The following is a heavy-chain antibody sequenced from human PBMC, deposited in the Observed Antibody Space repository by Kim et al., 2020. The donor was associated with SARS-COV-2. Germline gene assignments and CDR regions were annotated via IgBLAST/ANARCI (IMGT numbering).Heavy chain of an antibody. CDR3: AREVNYYDRSGRNWFDP. CDR1: GFTFSYYS. D-gene: IGHD3-22*01. CDR2: IINSSTI. Sequence: GGSLRLSCAASGFTFSYYSMNWDRQAPGKGLEWVSYIINSSTIYYADSVKGRFTISRDNAKNSLYLQMNSLRDEDTAVYYCAREVNYYDRSGRNWFDPWGQGTLVTVSS. J-gene: IGHJ5*02. V-gene: IGHV3-48*02.